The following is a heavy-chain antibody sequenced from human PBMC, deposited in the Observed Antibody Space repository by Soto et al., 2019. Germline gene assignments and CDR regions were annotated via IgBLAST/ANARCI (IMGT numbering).Heavy chain of an antibody. D-gene: IGHD2-15*01. J-gene: IGHJ5*01. V-gene: IGHV2-5*02. CDR3: THTKLSCIATYCSTWFDS. CDR2: IYWDDDK. CDR1: GVSISTTGVG. Sequence: QITLKESGHTLVKPTPTLTLTCIFYGVSISTTGVGVGWIRLPAGKALEWLALIYWDDDKRYSPSLKSRLTNAKDTSKNQVVLTMTDMDPADTASYYCTHTKLSCIATYCSTWFDSWGQGTGVTVSS.